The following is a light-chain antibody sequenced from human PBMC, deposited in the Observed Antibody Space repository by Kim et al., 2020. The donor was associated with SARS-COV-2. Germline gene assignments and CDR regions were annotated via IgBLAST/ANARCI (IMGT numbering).Light chain of an antibody. CDR3: QQYNSYPET. Sequence: ASVGDRVTITCRASQSISSCLAWYQQKPGKAPKLLIYDASSLESGVPSRFSGSGSGTEFTLTISSLQPVDFATYYCQQYNSYPETFGQGTKVDIK. J-gene: IGKJ1*01. CDR1: QSISSC. V-gene: IGKV1-5*01. CDR2: DAS.